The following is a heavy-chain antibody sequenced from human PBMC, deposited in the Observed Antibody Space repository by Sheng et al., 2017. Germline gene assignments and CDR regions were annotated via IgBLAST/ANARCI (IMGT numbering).Heavy chain of an antibody. V-gene: IGHV4-39*07. CDR2: IYYSGST. CDR1: GGSISSSSYY. D-gene: IGHD3-22*01. Sequence: QLQLQESGPGLVKPSETLSLTCTVSGGSISSSSYYWGWIRQPPGKGLEWIGSIYYSGSTYYNPSLKSRVTISVDTSKNQFSLKLSSVTAADTAVYYCAEVTSEVHYYDSSGYYTWGQGTLVTVSS. CDR3: AEVTSEVHYYDSSGYYT. J-gene: IGHJ5*02.